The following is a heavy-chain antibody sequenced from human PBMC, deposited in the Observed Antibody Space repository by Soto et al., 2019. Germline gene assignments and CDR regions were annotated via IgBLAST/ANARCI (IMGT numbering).Heavy chain of an antibody. V-gene: IGHV3-11*01. CDR3: ARPPYGGQASFDP. D-gene: IGHD3-10*01. CDR2: VSASGSTI. CDR1: GFTFRDYY. J-gene: IGHJ5*02. Sequence: QVQLVESGGGLVKPGGSLRLSCVASGFTFRDYYMSWIRQAPGKGLEWISYVSASGSTIYHADSVRGRFTISRDNAKNPLYLQKDSLGVEDTAVYYFARPPYGGQASFDPWGQGTLVTVFS.